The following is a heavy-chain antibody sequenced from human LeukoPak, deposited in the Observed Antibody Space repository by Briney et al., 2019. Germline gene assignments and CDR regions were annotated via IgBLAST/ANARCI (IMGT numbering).Heavy chain of an antibody. CDR2: IKQDGSEK. D-gene: IGHD3-3*01. J-gene: IGHJ4*02. V-gene: IGHV3-7*01. CDR1: GFTFSNYW. Sequence: GGSLRLSCAASGFTFSNYWMNWVRQAPGKGLEWVANIKQDGSEKYYVDSVKGRFTISRDNAKNSLYLQMNSLRAEDTAVYYCARARFATAGAAYWGQGPLVTVSS. CDR3: ARARFATAGAAY.